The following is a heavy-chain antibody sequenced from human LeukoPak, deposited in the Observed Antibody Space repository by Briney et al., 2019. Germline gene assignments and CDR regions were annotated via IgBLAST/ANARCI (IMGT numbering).Heavy chain of an antibody. Sequence: GRSLRLSCAASGFTFDDYAMHWVRQAPGKGLAWVSGIGWNSGSIGYADSVKGRFTISRDNAKNSLYLQMNSLRAEDTALYYCAKDSYYDSSAYYGMDVWGQGTTVTVSS. J-gene: IGHJ6*02. CDR3: AKDSYYDSSAYYGMDV. CDR2: IGWNSGSI. V-gene: IGHV3-9*01. CDR1: GFTFDDYA. D-gene: IGHD3-22*01.